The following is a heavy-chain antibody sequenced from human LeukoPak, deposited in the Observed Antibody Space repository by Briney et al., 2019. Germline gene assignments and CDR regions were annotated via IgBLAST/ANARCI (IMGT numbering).Heavy chain of an antibody. CDR2: INPNSGGT. D-gene: IGHD5-12*01. V-gene: IGHV1-2*02. Sequence: ASVKVSCKASGYTFTGYYMHWVRQAPGQGLEWMGWINPNSGGTNYAQKFQGRVTMTRDTSISTAYMEPSRLRSDDTAVYYCTRVAFHDAFDIWGQGTMVTVSS. CDR1: GYTFTGYY. J-gene: IGHJ3*02. CDR3: TRVAFHDAFDI.